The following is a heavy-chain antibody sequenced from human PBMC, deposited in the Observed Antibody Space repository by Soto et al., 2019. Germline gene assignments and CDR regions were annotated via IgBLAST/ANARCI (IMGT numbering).Heavy chain of an antibody. Sequence: QITLKESGPPLVKPTQTLTLTCTFSGFSLSTSGVGVGWIRQPPGKALEWLALIYWDDDKRYSPSLKSRLTITTHTSKNPEVLTTTNMDPVNTATYYCAHIEETIITFGGFIADFDYWGQGTLVTVSS. CDR2: IYWDDDK. J-gene: IGHJ4*02. D-gene: IGHD3-16*02. CDR3: AHIEETIITFGGFIADFDY. CDR1: GFSLSTSGVG. V-gene: IGHV2-5*02.